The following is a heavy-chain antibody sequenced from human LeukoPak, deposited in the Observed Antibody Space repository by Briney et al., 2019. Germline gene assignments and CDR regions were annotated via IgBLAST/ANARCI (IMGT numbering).Heavy chain of an antibody. CDR1: GYTFTSYY. J-gene: IGHJ4*02. V-gene: IGHV1-46*01. CDR2: INPSGGST. D-gene: IGHD2-21*02. Sequence: ASVEVSCKASGYTFTSYYMHWVRQAPGQGLEWMGIINPSGGSTSYAQKFQGRVTMTRDMSTSTVYMELSSLRSEDTAVYYCARELRPFCGGDCSLDYWGQGTLVTVSS. CDR3: ARELRPFCGGDCSLDY.